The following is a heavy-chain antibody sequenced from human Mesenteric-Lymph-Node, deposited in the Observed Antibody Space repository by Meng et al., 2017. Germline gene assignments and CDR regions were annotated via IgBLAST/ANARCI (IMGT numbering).Heavy chain of an antibody. Sequence: GESLKISCAASGFTFSSHSMSWVRQAPGKGLEWVSSISAGDGTAYYADSVKGRFTISRDNSKNTLYLQMNSLRAEDTAVYYCARRQSNFDYWGQGTLVTVSS. CDR1: GFTFSSHS. V-gene: IGHV3-23*01. CDR3: ARRQSNFDY. CDR2: ISAGDGTA. D-gene: IGHD4-11*01. J-gene: IGHJ4*02.